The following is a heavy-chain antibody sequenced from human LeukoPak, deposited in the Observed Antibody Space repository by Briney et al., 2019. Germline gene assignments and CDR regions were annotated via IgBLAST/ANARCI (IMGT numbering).Heavy chain of an antibody. V-gene: IGHV3-48*03. CDR3: ARASRSLRYFDWPYDKYYLDV. J-gene: IGHJ6*03. CDR1: GFTFSSYE. D-gene: IGHD3-9*01. Sequence: PGGPLRLSCAASGFTFSSYEMNWVRQAPGKGLEWVSYISSSGSTIYYADSVKGRFTISRDNAKKSLYLQMNSLRAEDTAVYYCARASRSLRYFDWPYDKYYLDVWGKGTTVTVSS. CDR2: ISSSGSTI.